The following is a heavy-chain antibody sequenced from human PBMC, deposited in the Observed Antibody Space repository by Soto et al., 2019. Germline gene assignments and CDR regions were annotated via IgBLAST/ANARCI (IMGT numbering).Heavy chain of an antibody. D-gene: IGHD2-2*01. CDR1: GGSFSGSY. J-gene: IGHJ6*02. CDR3: ATDSTSRYYGMDV. CDR2: INHSGST. Sequence: PSETLSLTCVYGGSFSGSYWSWIRQSPGKGLEWIGEINHSGSTNNSNPSLKSRVTISVDTSKKQISLKWTSVTAADPAVYYCATDSTSRYYGMDVWGQGTTVTV. V-gene: IGHV4-34*01.